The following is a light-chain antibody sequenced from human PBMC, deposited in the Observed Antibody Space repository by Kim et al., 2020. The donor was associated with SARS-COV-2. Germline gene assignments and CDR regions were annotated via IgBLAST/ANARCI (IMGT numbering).Light chain of an antibody. CDR1: QDLRDW. Sequence: DVQMTQSPSTLSASVGDRVTITCRASQDLRDWLAWSQQKPGKAPRLLIYKVSILERGIPSRFSGSKSGTEFTLTIDDLQSEDFATYYCHEYSTFSRTFGQGTKVDIK. V-gene: IGKV1-5*03. CDR3: HEYSTFSRT. J-gene: IGKJ1*01. CDR2: KVS.